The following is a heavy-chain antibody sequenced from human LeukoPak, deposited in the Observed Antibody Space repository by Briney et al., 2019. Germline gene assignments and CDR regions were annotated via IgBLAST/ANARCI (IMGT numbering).Heavy chain of an antibody. CDR1: GGSISSYY. CDR2: IYYSGST. D-gene: IGHD6-13*01. CDR3: ARSLAAAGYRIGQGAYYFDY. Sequence: SETLSLTCTVSGGSISSYYWSWIRQPPGKGLEWIGYIYYSGSTNYNPSLKSRVTISVDTSKNQFSLKLSSVTAADTAVYYCARSLAAAGYRIGQGAYYFDYWGQGTLVTVSS. J-gene: IGHJ4*02. V-gene: IGHV4-59*01.